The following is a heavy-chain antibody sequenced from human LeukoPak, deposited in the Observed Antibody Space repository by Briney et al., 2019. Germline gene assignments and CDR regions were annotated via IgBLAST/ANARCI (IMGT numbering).Heavy chain of an antibody. Sequence: GASVKVSCKASGGTFSSYAISWVRQAPGQGLEWMGGIIPIFGTANYAQKFQGRVTITADKSTSTAYMELSSLRSEDTAVYYCARVRLYSGYDCYFDYWGQGTLVTVSS. D-gene: IGHD5-12*01. CDR1: GGTFSSYA. CDR3: ARVRLYSGYDCYFDY. CDR2: IIPIFGTA. J-gene: IGHJ4*02. V-gene: IGHV1-69*06.